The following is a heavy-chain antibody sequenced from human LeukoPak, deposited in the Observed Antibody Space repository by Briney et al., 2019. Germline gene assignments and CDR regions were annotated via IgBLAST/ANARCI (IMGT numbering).Heavy chain of an antibody. J-gene: IGHJ4*02. Sequence: ASVKVSCKASGYTFTGYYMHWVRQAPGQGLEWMGWINPNSGGTNYAQKFQGRVTMTRHTSISTAYMELSRLRSDDTAVYYCARGIAWQQLVLPSYWGQGTLVTVSS. D-gene: IGHD6-13*01. CDR2: INPNSGGT. CDR1: GYTFTGYY. CDR3: ARGIAWQQLVLPSY. V-gene: IGHV1-2*02.